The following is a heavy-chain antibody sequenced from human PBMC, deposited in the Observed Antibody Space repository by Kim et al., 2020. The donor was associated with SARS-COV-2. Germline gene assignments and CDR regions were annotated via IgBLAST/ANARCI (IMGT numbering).Heavy chain of an antibody. CDR1: GDSVSSNSAA. CDR2: TYYRSKWYT. Sequence: SQTLPLTCDISGDSVSSNSAAWNWIRQSPSRGLEWLGRTYYRSKWYTDYALSVKGRITINPDTTKNQFSLQLNSVTPEDTAVYYCARDRQRAGTGVDYWGQGTLVTVSS. V-gene: IGHV6-1*01. D-gene: IGHD6-19*01. J-gene: IGHJ4*02. CDR3: ARDRQRAGTGVDY.